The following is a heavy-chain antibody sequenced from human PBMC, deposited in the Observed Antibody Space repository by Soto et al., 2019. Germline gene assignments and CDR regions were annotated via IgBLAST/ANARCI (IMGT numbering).Heavy chain of an antibody. CDR1: GGTFSSYA. V-gene: IGHV1-69*13. CDR3: AREYYYDSSGYYPIYYYYGMDV. Sequence: GASVKVSCKASGGTFSSYAISWVRQAPGQGLEWMGGIIPIFGTANYAQKFQGRVTITADESTSTAYMELSSLRSEDTAVYYCAREYYYDSSGYYPIYYYYGMDVWGQGTTVTVSS. J-gene: IGHJ6*02. D-gene: IGHD3-22*01. CDR2: IIPIFGTA.